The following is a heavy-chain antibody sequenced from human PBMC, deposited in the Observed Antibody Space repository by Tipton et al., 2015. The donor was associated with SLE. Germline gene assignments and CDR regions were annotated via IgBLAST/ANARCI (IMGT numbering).Heavy chain of an antibody. J-gene: IGHJ4*02. Sequence: QLVQSGGEVKKPGASVKVSCKASGYTFSNYRLTWVRQAPGQGLEWMGWISAQNGDTNYAQKFQGRVAMTTDTSTTTGYMELRSLRSDDTAVYYCARGSYYDYWGQGTLVTVSS. CDR2: ISAQNGDT. CDR3: ARGSYYDY. V-gene: IGHV1-18*01. CDR1: GYTFSNYR. D-gene: IGHD3-10*01.